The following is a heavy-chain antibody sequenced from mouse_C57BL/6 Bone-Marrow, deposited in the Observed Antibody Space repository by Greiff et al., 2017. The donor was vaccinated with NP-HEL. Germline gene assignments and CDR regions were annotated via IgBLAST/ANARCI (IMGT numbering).Heavy chain of an antibody. CDR2: IDPNSGGT. CDR3: ARYHYGSRGWYCDA. CDR1: GYTFTSYW. D-gene: IGHD1-1*01. V-gene: IGHV1-72*01. Sequence: QVQLQQPGADLVKPGASVKLSCKASGYTFTSYWMHWVQQSPGRGLEGIGRIDPNSGGTKFNEKFKTKATLTVDKPSSTAYMQLSSLTSEDSAVYEWARYHYGSRGWYCDAWGRGSTVTASP. J-gene: IGHJ1*03.